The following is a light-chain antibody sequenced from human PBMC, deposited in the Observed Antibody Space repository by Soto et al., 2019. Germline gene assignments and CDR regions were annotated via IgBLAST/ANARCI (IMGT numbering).Light chain of an antibody. CDR1: SSDVGTYNY. V-gene: IGLV2-14*01. J-gene: IGLJ1*01. CDR2: DVS. CDR3: SSYTSSSTLYV. Sequence: QSALTQPASVSGSPGQSITISCTGTSSDVGTYNYVSWYQQHPGKAPKLMIYDVSNRPSGVSNRFSGSKSGNTASLTISGLQAEDEADYYCSSYTSSSTLYVVGTGTKVTVL.